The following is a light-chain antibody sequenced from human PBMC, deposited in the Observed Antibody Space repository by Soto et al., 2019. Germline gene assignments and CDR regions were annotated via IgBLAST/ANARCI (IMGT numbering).Light chain of an antibody. CDR3: SSYTSSSTLE. CDR2: DVS. J-gene: IGLJ2*01. CDR1: SRDVGGYNY. V-gene: IGLV2-14*01. Sequence: QSALTQPASVSGSPGQSITISCTGTSRDVGGYNYVSWYQQHPGKAPKLMIYDVSNRPSGVSNRFSGSKSGNTASLTISGLQAEDEADYYCSSYTSSSTLEFGGGTKLTVL.